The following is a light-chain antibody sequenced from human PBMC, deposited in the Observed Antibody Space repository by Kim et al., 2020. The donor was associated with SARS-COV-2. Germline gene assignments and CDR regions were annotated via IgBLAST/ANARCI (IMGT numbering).Light chain of an antibody. Sequence: GDRVTITCRACQGLSYYLAWYQQNPGELPQLLIYEASALQPGDPSRFSGIRSGTASTLTIGGLQPEDVATSYCHNYHSVPRTFAQGT. CDR1: QGLSYY. V-gene: IGKV1-27*01. CDR3: HNYHSVPRT. CDR2: EAS. J-gene: IGKJ1*01.